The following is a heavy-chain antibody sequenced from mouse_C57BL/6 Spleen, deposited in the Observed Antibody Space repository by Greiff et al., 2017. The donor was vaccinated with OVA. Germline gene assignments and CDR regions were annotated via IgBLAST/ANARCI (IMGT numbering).Heavy chain of an antibody. D-gene: IGHD1-1*01. Sequence: QVQLQQSGAELVRPGTSVKVSCKASGYAFTNYLIEWVKQRPGQGLEWIGVINPGSGGTNYNEKFKGKATLTADKSSSTAYMQLSSLTSEDSAVDFCARSYYYGSSYVGYWGQGTTLTVSS. V-gene: IGHV1-54*01. CDR1: GYAFTNYL. CDR3: ARSYYYGSSYVGY. CDR2: INPGSGGT. J-gene: IGHJ2*01.